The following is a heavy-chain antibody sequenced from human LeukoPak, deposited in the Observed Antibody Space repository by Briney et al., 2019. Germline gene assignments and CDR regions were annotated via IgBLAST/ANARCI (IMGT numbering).Heavy chain of an antibody. J-gene: IGHJ4*02. CDR1: GFTFNDYW. D-gene: IGHD6-19*01. V-gene: IGHV3-74*03. Sequence: GGSLRLSCVGSGFTFNDYWIHWVRQAPGKGLVWVSAIKTDGSAMQYADSVKSRFAISRDNAKNTVYLQMNSLRAEDTAVYYCAKGQYLWLVTPYDYWGQGTLVTVSS. CDR3: AKGQYLWLVTPYDY. CDR2: IKTDGSAM.